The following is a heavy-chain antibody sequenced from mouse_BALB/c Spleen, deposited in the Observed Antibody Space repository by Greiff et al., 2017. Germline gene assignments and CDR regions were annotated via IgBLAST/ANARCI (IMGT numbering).Heavy chain of an antibody. CDR2: ISNLAYSI. D-gene: IGHD1-1*01. CDR1: GFTFSSFG. J-gene: IGHJ4*01. Sequence: EVKLMESGGGLVQPGGSRKLSCAASGFTFSSFGMHWVRQAPEKGLEWVAYISNLAYSIYYADTVTGRFTISRENAKNTLYLEMSSLRSEDTAMYYCARDRGYGSSYGAMDYWGQGTSVTVSS. V-gene: IGHV5-15*02. CDR3: ARDRGYGSSYGAMDY.